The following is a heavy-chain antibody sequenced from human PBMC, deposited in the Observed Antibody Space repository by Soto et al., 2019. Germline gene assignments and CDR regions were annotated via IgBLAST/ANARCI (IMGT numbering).Heavy chain of an antibody. CDR3: ATGAYCSGGSCSDYYYYYYGMDL. Sequence: VKVSCKTSGFTFRSSAVQWVRQARGQRLEWIGWLVVGTGNTNYAQKFQQRVTISSDRSTNTVSMELSSLTSEDTAVYYCATGAYCSGGSCSDYYYYYYGMDLWGQGTTVTAP. V-gene: IGHV1-58*01. CDR2: LVVGTGNT. J-gene: IGHJ6*02. D-gene: IGHD2-15*01. CDR1: GFTFRSSA.